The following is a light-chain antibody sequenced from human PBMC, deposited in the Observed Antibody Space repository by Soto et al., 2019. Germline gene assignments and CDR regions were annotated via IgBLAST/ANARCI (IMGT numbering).Light chain of an antibody. CDR2: AAS. CDR1: QSVSIY. Sequence: EIVLSQSPATLSLSPGERAALSCRASQSVSIYLAWYQQKPGQAPRLLVSAASNRATGIPARFSGSGSGTEFTLTISSLQSEDFAVYYCQQYNNWPRTFGQGTKV. CDR3: QQYNNWPRT. J-gene: IGKJ1*01. V-gene: IGKV3D-15*01.